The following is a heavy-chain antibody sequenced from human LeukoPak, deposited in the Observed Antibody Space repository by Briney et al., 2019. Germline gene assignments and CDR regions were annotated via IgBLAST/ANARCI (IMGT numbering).Heavy chain of an antibody. Sequence: PGGSLRLSCAASGFTFSSYDMNWVRQAPGKGLEWVSYIRSSSSTIYYADSVKGRFTISRDNAKNSLYLQMNSLRAEDTAVYYCARDLVYYYGPPFDDWGQGTLVTVSS. D-gene: IGHD3-10*01. CDR2: IRSSSSTI. J-gene: IGHJ4*02. CDR1: GFTFSSYD. V-gene: IGHV3-48*01. CDR3: ARDLVYYYGPPFDD.